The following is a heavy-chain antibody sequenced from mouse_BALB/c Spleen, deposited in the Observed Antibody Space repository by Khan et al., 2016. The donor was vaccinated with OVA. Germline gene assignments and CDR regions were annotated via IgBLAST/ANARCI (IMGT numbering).Heavy chain of an antibody. CDR2: INPSTGYT. CDR1: GYTFINYW. CDR3: ARRGLRWDFDY. Sequence: VQLQESGAELAKPGASVKMSCKASGYTFINYWILWVKQRPGQGLAWIGYINPSTGYTEYNQNFKDKATLTADKSSSTAYMQLSSLTSEDSAVYYCARRGLRWDFDYWGQGTTLTVSS. D-gene: IGHD1-1*01. J-gene: IGHJ2*01. V-gene: IGHV1-7*01.